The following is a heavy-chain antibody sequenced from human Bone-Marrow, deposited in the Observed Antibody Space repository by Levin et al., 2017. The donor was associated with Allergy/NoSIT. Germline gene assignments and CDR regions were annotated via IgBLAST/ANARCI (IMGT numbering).Heavy chain of an antibody. D-gene: IGHD6-13*01. CDR3: ARWVYFDYYYGMDV. CDR1: GGSISSYY. CDR2: IYYSGST. V-gene: IGHV4-59*01. Sequence: SETLSLTCTVSGGSISSYYWSWIRQPPGKGLEWIGYIYYSGSTNYNPSLKSRVTISVDTSKNQFSLKLSSVTAADTAVYYCARWVYFDYYYGMDVWGQGTTVTVSS. J-gene: IGHJ6*02.